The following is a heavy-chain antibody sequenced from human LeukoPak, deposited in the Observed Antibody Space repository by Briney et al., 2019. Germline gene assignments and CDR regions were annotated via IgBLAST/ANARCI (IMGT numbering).Heavy chain of an antibody. CDR2: IYHSGST. J-gene: IGHJ6*04. D-gene: IGHD5-12*01. CDR1: GGSIRSHY. Sequence: SETLSLTCTVSGGSIRSHYWSWIRQPPGKGLEWIGYIYHSGSTNYNPSLKSRVTMSVDTSKNQFSLKLSSVTAADTAVYYCARAGYSGSDFSVWGKGTTVTVSS. CDR3: ARAGYSGSDFSV. V-gene: IGHV4-59*11.